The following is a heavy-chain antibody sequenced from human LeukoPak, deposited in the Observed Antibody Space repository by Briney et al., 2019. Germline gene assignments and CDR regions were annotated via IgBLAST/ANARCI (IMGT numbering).Heavy chain of an antibody. Sequence: SQTLSLTCAISGDSVSSNSAAWNWIRQSPSRGLEWLGRTYYRSKWYNDYAVSVKSRITINPDTSKNQFSLQLNSVTPEDTAVYYCARPLTYCSGGSCYGNRFDPWGQGTLVTVSS. J-gene: IGHJ5*02. CDR3: ARPLTYCSGGSCYGNRFDP. CDR2: TYYRSKWYN. V-gene: IGHV6-1*01. D-gene: IGHD2-15*01. CDR1: GDSVSSNSAA.